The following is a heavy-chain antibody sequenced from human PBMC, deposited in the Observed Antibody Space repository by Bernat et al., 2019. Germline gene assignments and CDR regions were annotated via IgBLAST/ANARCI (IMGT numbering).Heavy chain of an antibody. CDR2: IWYDGSKK. D-gene: IGHD4-17*01. V-gene: IGHV3-33*01. Sequence: QVQLVESGGGVVQPGRSLRLSCAASGFTFSSYGMHWVRQAPGKGLEWVAVIWYDGSKKYYADSVKGRFTISRDNSKNTLYLQMNSLRAEDTAVYYCASDGDYGYWGQRTLVTVSS. CDR1: GFTFSSYG. J-gene: IGHJ4*02. CDR3: ASDGDYGY.